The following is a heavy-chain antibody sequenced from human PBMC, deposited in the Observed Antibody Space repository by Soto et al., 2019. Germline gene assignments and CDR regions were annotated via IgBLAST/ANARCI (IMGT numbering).Heavy chain of an antibody. CDR1: GFTFSAYT. J-gene: IGHJ6*01. V-gene: IGHV3-21*01. CDR2: IDIVSKFM. Sequence: EVQLVESGGGLVKPGGSLSLSCAACGFTFSAYTMNWVRQAPGKGLEWISSIDIVSKFMFYADSVTGRFTISRDNAKNSLYLQIDSLRAEDTALYYCAREVDSYKWNDGLMDVWGQGTTVVVSS. D-gene: IGHD1-1*01. CDR3: AREVDSYKWNDGLMDV.